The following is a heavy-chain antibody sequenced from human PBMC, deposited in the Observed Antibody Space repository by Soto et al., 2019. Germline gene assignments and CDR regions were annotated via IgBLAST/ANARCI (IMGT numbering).Heavy chain of an antibody. Sequence: QVQLVQSGAEVKKPGSSVKVSCKASGGTFSSYAISWVRQAPGQGLEWMGGIIPIFGTANYAQKFQGRVTITADHSASPAVTGLCCLGSEHTAVYYCAREARGCHLRWLGELANSPYYYYGMDVWGQGTTVTVSS. J-gene: IGHJ6*02. V-gene: IGHV1-69*01. CDR1: GGTFSSYA. CDR3: AREARGCHLRWLGELANSPYYYYGMDV. D-gene: IGHD3-10*01. CDR2: IIPIFGTA.